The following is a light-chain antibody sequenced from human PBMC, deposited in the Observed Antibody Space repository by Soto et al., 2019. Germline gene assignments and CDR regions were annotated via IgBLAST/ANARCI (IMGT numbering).Light chain of an antibody. Sequence: EIVLTQSPATLSLSPGERATLSCRASQSVSSYLAWYQQKPGQAPRLLIYGASWRATGIPDRFSGSGSGTDFTLTITRLEPEDFAVYFCQQYGDSPSITFGQGTLLEVK. CDR1: QSVSSY. V-gene: IGKV3-20*01. J-gene: IGKJ5*01. CDR2: GAS. CDR3: QQYGDSPSIT.